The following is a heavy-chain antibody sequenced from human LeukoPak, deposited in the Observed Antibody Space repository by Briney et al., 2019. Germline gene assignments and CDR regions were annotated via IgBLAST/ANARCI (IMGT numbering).Heavy chain of an antibody. D-gene: IGHD6-19*01. V-gene: IGHV3-11*01. CDR1: GFTFSDYY. J-gene: IGHJ4*02. Sequence: GGSLRLSCAASGFTFSDYYMSWIRQAPGKGLEWVSYISSSGSTIYYAGSVKGRFTISRDNAKNSLYLQMNSLSAEDTAVYYCARDPGDSSGGVYFDYWGQGTLVTVSS. CDR2: ISSSGSTI. CDR3: ARDPGDSSGGVYFDY.